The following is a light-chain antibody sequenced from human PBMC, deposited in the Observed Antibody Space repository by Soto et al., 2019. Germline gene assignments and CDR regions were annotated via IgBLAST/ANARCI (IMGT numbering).Light chain of an antibody. CDR3: QAWDSSTAV. J-gene: IGLJ2*01. CDR1: KLGDKY. Sequence: SYELTQPPSVSVSPGQTARITCSGDKLGDKYVCWYQQKPGQSPVVVIYQDDRRPSGIPERISGSNSGNTATLTISGTQAMDEADYYCQAWDSSTAVFGGGTKLTVL. CDR2: QDD. V-gene: IGLV3-1*01.